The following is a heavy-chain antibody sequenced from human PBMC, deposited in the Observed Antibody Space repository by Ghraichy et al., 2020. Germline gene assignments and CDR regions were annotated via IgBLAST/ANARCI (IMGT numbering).Heavy chain of an antibody. J-gene: IGHJ4*02. D-gene: IGHD6-6*01. Sequence: GGSLRLSCAASGFTFSSYAMRWVRQAPGKGLEWVSGLSAYGDTTYYTYSVRGRFTISRDNSKNTLYLQMHSLRAEDTAVYYCAKSGPGSYSSSSVDYWGQGTLVTVSS. CDR3: AKSGPGSYSSSSVDY. V-gene: IGHV3-23*01. CDR1: GFTFSSYA. CDR2: LSAYGDTT.